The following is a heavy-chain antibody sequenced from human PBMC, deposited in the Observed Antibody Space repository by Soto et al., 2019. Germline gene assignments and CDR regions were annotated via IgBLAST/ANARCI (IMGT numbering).Heavy chain of an antibody. D-gene: IGHD6-13*01. Sequence: ASVKVSCKASGYTFTGYYMHWVRQAPGQGLEWMGWINPNSGGTNYAQKFQGWVTMTRDTSISTAYMELSRLRSDDTAVYYCARGGGSSRYWRATGFHYYGMDVWGQGTTVTVSS. V-gene: IGHV1-2*04. CDR1: GYTFTGYY. CDR2: INPNSGGT. CDR3: ARGGGSSRYWRATGFHYYGMDV. J-gene: IGHJ6*02.